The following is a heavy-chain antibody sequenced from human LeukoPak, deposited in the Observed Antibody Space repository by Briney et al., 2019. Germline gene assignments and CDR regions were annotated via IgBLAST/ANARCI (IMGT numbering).Heavy chain of an antibody. CDR1: GGSFSGYY. D-gene: IGHD3-22*01. CDR3: ARGAAVGYYDSIDY. Sequence: SETLSFTCAVYGGSFSGYYWSWIRQPPGKGLEWIGEINHSGSTNYNPSLKSRVTISVDTSKNQFSLKLSSVTAADTAVYYCARGAAVGYYDSIDYWGQGTLVTVSS. V-gene: IGHV4-34*01. J-gene: IGHJ4*02. CDR2: INHSGST.